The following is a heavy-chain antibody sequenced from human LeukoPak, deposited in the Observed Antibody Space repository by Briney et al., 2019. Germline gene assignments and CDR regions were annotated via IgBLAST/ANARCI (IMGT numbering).Heavy chain of an antibody. D-gene: IGHD4-11*01. CDR2: IYPSDSDI. CDR3: ARAGTSNYRFFDS. Sequence: PGESLKISCKASGYSFTNYWIGWVRQMPGKGLEWMGIIYPSDSDIRYSPSFQGQVTISADKSINTAYLQWRSLKASDTAIYYCARAGTSNYRFFDSWGQGTLVTVSS. V-gene: IGHV5-51*01. J-gene: IGHJ4*02. CDR1: GYSFTNYW.